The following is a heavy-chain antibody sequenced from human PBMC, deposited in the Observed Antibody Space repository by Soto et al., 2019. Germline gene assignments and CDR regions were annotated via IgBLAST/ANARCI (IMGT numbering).Heavy chain of an antibody. Sequence: QQQESGPGLLKPLETLSLTCSVSGGSISSYHWSWIRQPAGKGLEWIGRMYSTGNTNYNPSLKSRVTVSIDTSKNQFFLRLNSVTAADSAVYYCAREFGDNWHYEAYWGQGTAVTVSS. D-gene: IGHD1-7*01. J-gene: IGHJ4*02. CDR3: AREFGDNWHYEAY. V-gene: IGHV4-4*07. CDR2: MYSTGNT. CDR1: GGSISSYH.